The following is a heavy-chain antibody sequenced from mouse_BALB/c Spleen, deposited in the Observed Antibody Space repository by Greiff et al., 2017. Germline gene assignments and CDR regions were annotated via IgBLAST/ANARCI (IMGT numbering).Heavy chain of an antibody. CDR3: ARDRVYYRYDEELAY. Sequence: EVQGVESGGGLVQPGGSLKLSCAASGFTFSSYGMSWVRQTPDKRLELVATINSNGGSTYYPDSVKGRFTISRDNAKNTLYLQMSSLTSEDTAMYYCARDRVYYRYDEELAYWGQGTLVTVSA. J-gene: IGHJ3*01. CDR2: INSNGGST. CDR1: GFTFSSYG. D-gene: IGHD2-14*01. V-gene: IGHV5-6-3*01.